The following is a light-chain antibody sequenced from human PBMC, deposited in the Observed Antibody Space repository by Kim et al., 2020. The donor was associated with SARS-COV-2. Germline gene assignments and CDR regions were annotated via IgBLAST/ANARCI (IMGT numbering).Light chain of an antibody. V-gene: IGKV1-39*01. CDR1: QDITSY. J-gene: IGKJ2*01. Sequence: SASVGDRVTITCRASQDITSYLNWYQHKPGKAPRLLIYAASSLQGGVPSRFSGSGSGTDFTLTISSLQPEDFATFYCQQSYIIPYTFGQGPKLEI. CDR2: AAS. CDR3: QQSYIIPYT.